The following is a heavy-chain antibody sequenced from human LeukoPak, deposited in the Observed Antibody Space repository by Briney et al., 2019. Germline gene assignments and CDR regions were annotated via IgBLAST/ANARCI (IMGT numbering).Heavy chain of an antibody. J-gene: IGHJ4*02. CDR1: GYTFTGYY. CDR3: ARFGTAAAGILAFDY. D-gene: IGHD6-13*01. Sequence: ASVKVSCKASGYTFTGYYMHWVRQAPGQGLEWMGWINPNSGGTNYVQKFQGRVTMTRDTSISTAYMELSRLRSDDTAVYYCARFGTAAAGILAFDYWGQGTLVTVSS. V-gene: IGHV1-2*02. CDR2: INPNSGGT.